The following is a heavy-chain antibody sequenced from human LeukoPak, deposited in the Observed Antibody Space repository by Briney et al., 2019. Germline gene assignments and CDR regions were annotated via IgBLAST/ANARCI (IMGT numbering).Heavy chain of an antibody. CDR3: ARDSMQLVHGDFDY. CDR2: ISGSGGST. CDR1: GFTFSSYA. J-gene: IGHJ4*02. Sequence: GGSLRLSCAASGFTFSSYAMSWVRQAPGKGLEWVSAISGSGGSTYYADSVKGRFTISRDNAKNSLYLQMNSLRAEDTAVYYCARDSMQLVHGDFDYWGQGTLVTVSS. D-gene: IGHD6-13*01. V-gene: IGHV3-23*01.